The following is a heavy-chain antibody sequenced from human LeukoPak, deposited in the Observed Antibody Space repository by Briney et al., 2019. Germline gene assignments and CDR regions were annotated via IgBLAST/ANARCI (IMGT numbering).Heavy chain of an antibody. J-gene: IGHJ4*02. D-gene: IGHD4-17*01. Sequence: PSETLSLTCAVYGGSFSSYYWSWIRQPPGKGLEWIGYIYYSGSTNYNPSLKSRVTISVDTSKNQFSLKLSSVTAADTAVYYCARTQDYGDYYFDYWGQGTLVTVSS. CDR2: IYYSGST. CDR1: GGSFSSYY. V-gene: IGHV4-59*01. CDR3: ARTQDYGDYYFDY.